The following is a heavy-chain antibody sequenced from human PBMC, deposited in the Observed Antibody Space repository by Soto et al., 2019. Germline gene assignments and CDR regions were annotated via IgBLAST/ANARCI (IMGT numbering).Heavy chain of an antibody. CDR1: GASISKTSSY. J-gene: IGHJ2*01. CDR2: INYSGTA. V-gene: IGHV4-39*01. D-gene: IGHD2-21*01. CDR3: VRRVNIPSWYFDL. Sequence: QVELQQSGPGVVKPSETLSLTCSVSGASISKTSSYWGWIRQSPGKGLEWIGSINYSGTAYYSPSLRSRVTLSVDTSANQFSLRLRSVNAADTAFYLCVRRVNIPSWYFDLWGREKPVIVSS.